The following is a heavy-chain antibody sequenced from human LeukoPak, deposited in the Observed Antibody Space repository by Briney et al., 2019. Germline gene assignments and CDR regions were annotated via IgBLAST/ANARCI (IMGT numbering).Heavy chain of an antibody. V-gene: IGHV3-48*02. CDR1: GFTFSSYS. CDR3: ALGTINKDFYFGMDV. D-gene: IGHD2-8*01. Sequence: TGGSLRLSCAASGFTFSSYSMNWVRQAPGKGLEWVSYISNSGSTVFYTDSVKGRFTVSRDNAKRSLYLQIESLRDDDTAVYHCALGTINKDFYFGMDVWGQGTTVTVSS. J-gene: IGHJ6*02. CDR2: ISNSGSTV.